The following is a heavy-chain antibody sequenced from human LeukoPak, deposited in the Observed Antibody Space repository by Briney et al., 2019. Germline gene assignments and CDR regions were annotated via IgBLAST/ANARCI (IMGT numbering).Heavy chain of an antibody. J-gene: IGHJ2*01. CDR1: GFTVSGNY. V-gene: IGHV3-53*01. CDR2: IYSGGST. CDR3: ARSGFGELYYWYFDL. D-gene: IGHD3-10*01. Sequence: GSLRLSCAASGFTVSGNYMSWVRQAPGKGLEWVSIIYSGGSTYYADSVKGRFTISRDNSKNTLYLQMNSLRAEDTAVYYCARSGFGELYYWYFDLWGRGTLVTVSS.